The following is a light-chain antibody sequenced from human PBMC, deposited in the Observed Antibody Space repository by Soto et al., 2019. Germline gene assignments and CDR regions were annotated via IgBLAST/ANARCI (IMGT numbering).Light chain of an antibody. CDR2: GAS. V-gene: IGKV3-15*01. CDR3: QQYNNWPVT. J-gene: IGKJ1*01. CDR1: QSVSSN. Sequence: EIVMTQSPATLSVSPGERATLSCRASQSVSSNLAWYQQKPGQAPRLLTYGASTRATGIPARFSGSGSGTEFTLTISSLQSEDFAVYYCQQYNNWPVTFGQGTKVNIK.